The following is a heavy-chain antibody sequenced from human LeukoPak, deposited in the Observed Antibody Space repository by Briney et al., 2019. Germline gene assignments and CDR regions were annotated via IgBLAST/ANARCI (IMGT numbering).Heavy chain of an antibody. J-gene: IGHJ4*02. D-gene: IGHD6-19*01. CDR3: ARGRGSGWYPSDY. V-gene: IGHV1-2*02. CDR2: INPSSGAT. CDR1: GYTFTFYY. Sequence: GASVMVSCKASGYTFTFYYLHWVRQAPGQGLEWMGWINPSSGATNYAQKFQGRVTMTRDTSITTSYMELSRLRSDDTAVYYCARGRGSGWYPSDYWGQGTLVTVSS.